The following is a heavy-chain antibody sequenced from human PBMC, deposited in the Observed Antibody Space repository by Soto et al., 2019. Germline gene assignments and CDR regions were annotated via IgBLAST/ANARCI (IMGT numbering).Heavy chain of an antibody. CDR2: IYYSGST. CDR1: GGSITSGDYY. J-gene: IGHJ4*02. D-gene: IGHD3-9*01. V-gene: IGHV4-30-4*01. CDR3: ARSLYDILTGRTAGFDY. Sequence: SETLSLTCTVSGGSITSGDYYWSWIRQPPGKGLEWIGYIYYSGSTYYNPSLKSRVTISVDTSKNQFSLKLSSVTAADTAVYYCARSLYDILTGRTAGFDYWGQGTLVTVSS.